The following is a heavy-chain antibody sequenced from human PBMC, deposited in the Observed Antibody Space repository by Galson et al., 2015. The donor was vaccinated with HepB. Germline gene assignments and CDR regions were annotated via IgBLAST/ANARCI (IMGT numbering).Heavy chain of an antibody. CDR3: ARGRPCSSTSCFPFDAFHI. CDR2: MNPNSGTT. Sequence: SVKVSCKASGFTFTNYDINWVRQATGQGLEWMGWMNPNSGTTGYAQKFQGRLTMTRSISISTAYMELSSLRSEDTAVYYCARGRPCSSTSCFPFDAFHIWGQGTVVTVSS. CDR1: GFTFTNYD. D-gene: IGHD2-2*01. V-gene: IGHV1-8*01. J-gene: IGHJ3*02.